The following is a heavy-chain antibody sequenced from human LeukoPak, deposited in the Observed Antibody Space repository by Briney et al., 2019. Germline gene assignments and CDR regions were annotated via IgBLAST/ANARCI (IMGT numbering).Heavy chain of an antibody. D-gene: IGHD3-22*01. CDR1: GFTFSTYE. CDR2: ISWNSGSI. Sequence: GGSLRLSCAASGFTFSTYEMNWVRQAPGKGLEWVSGISWNSGSIGYADSVKGRFTISRDNAKNSLYLQMNSLRAEDTALYYCAKEISPSYDSNPFDIWGQGTMVTVSS. J-gene: IGHJ3*02. CDR3: AKEISPSYDSNPFDI. V-gene: IGHV3-9*01.